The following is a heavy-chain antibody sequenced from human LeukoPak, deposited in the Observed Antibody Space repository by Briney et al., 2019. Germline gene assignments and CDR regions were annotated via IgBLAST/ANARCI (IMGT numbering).Heavy chain of an antibody. J-gene: IGHJ4*02. Sequence: GSLRLSCAASGFTFNTYGMSWVRQAPGKGLEWVSGISASGGSTYYADSVKGRFTISRDNFKNTLYLQLNSLRAEDTAVYYCAKYVIQQLRSSGYDYFVYWGQGTLVTVSS. D-gene: IGHD5-12*01. V-gene: IGHV3-23*01. CDR3: AKYVIQQLRSSGYDYFVY. CDR2: ISASGGST. CDR1: GFTFNTYG.